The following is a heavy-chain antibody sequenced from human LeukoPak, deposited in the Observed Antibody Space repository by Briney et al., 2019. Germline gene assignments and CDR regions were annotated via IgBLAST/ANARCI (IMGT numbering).Heavy chain of an antibody. CDR1: GGSISSGGYS. Sequence: SETLSLTCAVSGGSISSGGYSWSWIRQPAGKGLEWIGRIYTSGSTNYNPSLKSRVTMSVDTSKNQFSLRLSSVNAADTAVYFCAREGTSGGLNWLDPWGQGTLVTVSS. CDR2: IYTSGST. D-gene: IGHD3-10*01. V-gene: IGHV4-61*02. CDR3: AREGTSGGLNWLDP. J-gene: IGHJ5*02.